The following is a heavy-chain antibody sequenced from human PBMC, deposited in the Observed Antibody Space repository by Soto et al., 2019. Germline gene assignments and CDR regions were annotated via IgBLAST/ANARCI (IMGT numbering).Heavy chain of an antibody. D-gene: IGHD3-22*01. Sequence: EVQLVQSGGGLVKPGGSLRLSCAASGFSLGNAWMDWVRQAPGKGLEWVGRIKSMSGGGTTDYAAPVKGRFTISRDDSKNTLYLQVNSLKTEDTAVYYCATEMHHTSGYYGAFDMWGQGTMVTVSS. CDR2: IKSMSGGGTT. CDR1: GFSLGNAW. CDR3: ATEMHHTSGYYGAFDM. J-gene: IGHJ3*02. V-gene: IGHV3-15*01.